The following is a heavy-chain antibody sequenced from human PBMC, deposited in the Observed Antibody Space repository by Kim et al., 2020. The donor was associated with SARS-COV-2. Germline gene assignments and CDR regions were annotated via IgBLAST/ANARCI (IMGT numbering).Heavy chain of an antibody. D-gene: IGHD3-10*01. J-gene: IGHJ4*02. CDR2: ISTSGSAT. CDR3: YGSGTYIY. CDR1: GFTFRSYA. Sequence: GGSLRLSCEASGFTFRSYAMSWVRQAPGKGLEWVSAISTSGSATNYADSVKGRFTISRDNSKDTLYLQMNSLSAEDTAVYYCYGSGTYIYWGQGTLVTVSS. V-gene: IGHV3-23*01.